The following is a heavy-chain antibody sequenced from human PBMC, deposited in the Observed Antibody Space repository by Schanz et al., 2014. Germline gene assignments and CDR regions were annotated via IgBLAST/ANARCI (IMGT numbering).Heavy chain of an antibody. CDR3: AGTYCSSTSCYTGYYYMDV. D-gene: IGHD2-2*02. CDR1: GYTFTSHG. CDR2: ITAYNGDT. J-gene: IGHJ6*03. V-gene: IGHV1-18*01. Sequence: QVQLVQSGAEVKKPGASVKVSCKASGYTFTSHGISWVRQAPGQGLEWMGWITAYNGDTNYALKLQGRVTMTTDKSTSTASMELSSLRSEDTAVYYCAGTYCSSTSCYTGYYYMDVWGKGTTVTVSS.